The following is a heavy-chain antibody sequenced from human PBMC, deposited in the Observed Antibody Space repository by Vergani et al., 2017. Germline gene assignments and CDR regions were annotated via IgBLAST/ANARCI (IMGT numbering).Heavy chain of an antibody. D-gene: IGHD3-16*02. J-gene: IGHJ3*01. CDR2: MYTSGHT. CDR3: ARPVGPSARAEGYHV. CDR1: GSSVSRGTYY. V-gene: IGHV4-61*02. Sequence: QVQLPESGPGLLKPSQTLSLTCTVSGSSVSRGTYYWTWIRQPAGKKLEWIVRMYTSGHTIYNPSLESRVTMSVDTSKNLFSLRLKSVTATDTGMYYCARPVGPSARAEGYHVWGQGTMVTVS.